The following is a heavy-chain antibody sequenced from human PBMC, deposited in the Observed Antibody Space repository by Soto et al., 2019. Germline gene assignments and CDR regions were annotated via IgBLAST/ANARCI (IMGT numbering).Heavy chain of an antibody. CDR2: INPNSGGT. CDR1: GYTFSGFY. J-gene: IGHJ4*02. CDR3: ASAAVTGTAGLDF. D-gene: IGHD6-19*01. Sequence: GASVKVSCKASGYTFSGFYMHWVRQAHGQGLEWMGWINPNSGGTKSAEKFQCRVTMTRDTSISTAYMELSRLTSADTAVYYCASAAVTGTAGLDFWGQGTQVTVSS. V-gene: IGHV1-2*02.